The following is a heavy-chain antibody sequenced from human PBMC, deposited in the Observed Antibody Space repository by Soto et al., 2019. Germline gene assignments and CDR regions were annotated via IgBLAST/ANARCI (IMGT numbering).Heavy chain of an antibody. CDR3: ARALRGYDILTPFDY. J-gene: IGHJ4*02. V-gene: IGHV3-30-3*01. Sequence: QVQLVESGGGVVQPGRSLRLSCAASGFTFSSYAMHWVRQAPGKGLEWVAVISYDGSNKYYADSVKGRFTISRDNSKNTLYLQMNSLRAEDTAVYYCARALRGYDILTPFDYWGQGTLVTVSS. CDR2: ISYDGSNK. CDR1: GFTFSSYA. D-gene: IGHD3-9*01.